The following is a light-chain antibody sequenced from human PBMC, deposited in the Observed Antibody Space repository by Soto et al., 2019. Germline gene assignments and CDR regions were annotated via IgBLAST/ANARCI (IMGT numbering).Light chain of an antibody. CDR2: DVS. J-gene: IGLJ1*01. Sequence: QSVLTQPASVSGSPGQSITISCTGTSSDVGGYKYVSWYQHHPGKGPKLMLYDVSNRPSGVSNRFSGSKSGNTASLTISVLQAEDEADYYCSSYTSSTTYVFGTGTKLTVL. V-gene: IGLV2-14*01. CDR3: SSYTSSTTYV. CDR1: SSDVGGYKY.